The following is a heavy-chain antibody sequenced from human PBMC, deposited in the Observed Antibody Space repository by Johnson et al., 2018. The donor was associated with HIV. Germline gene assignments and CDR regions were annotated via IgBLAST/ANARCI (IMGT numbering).Heavy chain of an antibody. CDR1: GFTFSSYA. V-gene: IGHV3-23*04. J-gene: IGHJ3*02. CDR3: ARGDSSGWDAFDI. D-gene: IGHD6-19*01. Sequence: VQLVESGGGLVKPGGSLRLSCAASGFTFSSYAMSWVRQAPGKGLEWVSAISGSGGSTYYADSVKGRFTISRDNSKNTLYLQMNSLRAEDTAVYYCARGDSSGWDAFDIWGQGTMVTVSS. CDR2: ISGSGGST.